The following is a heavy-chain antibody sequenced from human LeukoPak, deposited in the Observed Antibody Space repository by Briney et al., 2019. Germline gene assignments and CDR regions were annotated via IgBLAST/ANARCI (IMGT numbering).Heavy chain of an antibody. J-gene: IGHJ4*02. Sequence: SETLSLTFTVSGYSISSGYYWGWFRQSPGKGLEWIGSVHLRGITSYNPPLESRVTISVDTSNNQFSLKLRSVTAADTAVYYCAREYGGTYGSFEYWGQGSLVTVSS. CDR2: VHLRGIT. CDR3: AREYGGTYGSFEY. V-gene: IGHV4-38-2*02. D-gene: IGHD1-26*01. CDR1: GYSISSGYY.